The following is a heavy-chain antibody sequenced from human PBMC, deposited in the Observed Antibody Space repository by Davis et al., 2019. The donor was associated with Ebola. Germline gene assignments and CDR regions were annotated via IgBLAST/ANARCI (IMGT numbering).Heavy chain of an antibody. V-gene: IGHV1-69*04. CDR1: GGTFSSYA. Sequence: SVKVSCKASGGTFSSYAISWVRQAPGQGLEWMGRIIPILGIANYAQKFQGRVTITADKSTSTAYMELSSLRAEDTAVYYCARERAAAGTINNWFDPWGQGTLVTVSS. CDR3: ARERAAAGTINNWFDP. CDR2: IIPILGIA. J-gene: IGHJ5*02. D-gene: IGHD6-13*01.